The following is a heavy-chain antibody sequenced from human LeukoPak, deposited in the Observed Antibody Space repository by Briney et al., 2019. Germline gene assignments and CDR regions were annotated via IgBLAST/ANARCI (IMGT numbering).Heavy chain of an antibody. D-gene: IGHD6-19*01. CDR3: AKDLDTYSSGFDY. CDR1: GFTFSADS. V-gene: IGHV3-21*01. Sequence: PGGSLRLSCAASGFTFSADSMSWVRQAPGKGLEWVSSIISSSYMYYADSVKGRFTISRDNAKNSLYLQMNSLRAEDTAVYYCAKDLDTYSSGFDYWGQGTLVTVSS. J-gene: IGHJ4*02. CDR2: IISSSYM.